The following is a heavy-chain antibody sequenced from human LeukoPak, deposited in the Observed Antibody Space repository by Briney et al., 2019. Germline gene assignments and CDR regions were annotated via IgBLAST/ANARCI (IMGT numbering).Heavy chain of an antibody. CDR1: GFTFKSYA. Sequence: GGSLRLSCAASGFTFKSYAINWVRQTPGKGLEWVSSISSSGTHTFYADSVKGRFTISRDNANNSLFLQMNSLRAEDSALYYCARLLYSNYDRAFDTWGPGTMVTVSS. CDR2: ISSSGTHT. D-gene: IGHD4-11*01. V-gene: IGHV3-21*01. J-gene: IGHJ3*02. CDR3: ARLLYSNYDRAFDT.